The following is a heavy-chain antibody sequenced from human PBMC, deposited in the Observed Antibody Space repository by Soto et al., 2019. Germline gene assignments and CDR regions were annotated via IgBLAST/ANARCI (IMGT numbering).Heavy chain of an antibody. CDR2: ISSSSSTI. CDR3: ARYSGYVE. Sequence: EVQLVESGGGLVQPGGSLRLSCAASGFTFSSYSMNWVRQAPGKGLEWVSYISSSSSTIYYADSVKGRFTISRDNAQNSLYLQMNRLRDEDTAVYSCARYSGYVEWGQGTLVTVSS. D-gene: IGHD5-12*01. J-gene: IGHJ4*02. CDR1: GFTFSSYS. V-gene: IGHV3-48*02.